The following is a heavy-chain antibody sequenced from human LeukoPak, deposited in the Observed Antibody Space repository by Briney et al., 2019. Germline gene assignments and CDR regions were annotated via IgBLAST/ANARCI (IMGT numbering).Heavy chain of an antibody. CDR1: GGSFSGYY. D-gene: IGHD3-10*01. Sequence: PSETLSLTCAVYGGSFSGYYWSWIRQPPGKGLEWIGEINHSGSTNYNPSLKSRVTISVDTSKNQFSLKLSSVTAADTAVYYCARGANYYGSGSPLDYWGQGTLVTVSS. J-gene: IGHJ4*02. CDR3: ARGANYYGSGSPLDY. V-gene: IGHV4-34*01. CDR2: INHSGST.